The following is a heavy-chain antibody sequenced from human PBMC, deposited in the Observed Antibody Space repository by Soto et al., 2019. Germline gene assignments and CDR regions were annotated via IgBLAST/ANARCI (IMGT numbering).Heavy chain of an antibody. CDR1: GFTFSSCG. Sequence: GSLRLSCAASGFTFSSCGMHWVRQAPGKGLEWVAVILYDGSKKYYADSMKGRFTISRDNSKNTLYLQMDSLRAEDTAVYYCAKDRGALRWSEEHYYFDYWGQGALVTVSS. D-gene: IGHD4-17*01. V-gene: IGHV3-30*18. CDR2: ILYDGSKK. CDR3: AKDRGALRWSEEHYYFDY. J-gene: IGHJ4*02.